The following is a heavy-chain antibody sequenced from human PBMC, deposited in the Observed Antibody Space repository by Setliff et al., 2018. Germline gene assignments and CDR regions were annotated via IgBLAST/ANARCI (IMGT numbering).Heavy chain of an antibody. J-gene: IGHJ4*02. Sequence: SETLSLTCNVSGTSVRTYYWTWIRQPPGKGLEWIGFIFFNGNKNYNPSLESRVTMSVDTSNNHVSLKLGSVTTADTAVYYCTNGWRNFDYWGQGKLVTVPQ. CDR2: IFFNGNK. CDR3: TNGWRNFDY. CDR1: GTSVRTYY. V-gene: IGHV4-59*02. D-gene: IGHD6-19*01.